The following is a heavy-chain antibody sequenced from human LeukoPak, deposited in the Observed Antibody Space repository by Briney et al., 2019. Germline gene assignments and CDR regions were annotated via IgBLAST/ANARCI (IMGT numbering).Heavy chain of an antibody. Sequence: SETLSLTCAVYGGSFSGYYWSWIRQPPGKGLEWIGEINHSGSTNYNPSLKSRVTISVDTSKNQFSLKLSSVTAADTAVYYCARVAAVAGLSSCMDVWGQGTTVTVSS. V-gene: IGHV4-34*01. CDR3: ARVAAVAGLSSCMDV. CDR2: INHSGST. D-gene: IGHD6-19*01. CDR1: GGSFSGYY. J-gene: IGHJ6*02.